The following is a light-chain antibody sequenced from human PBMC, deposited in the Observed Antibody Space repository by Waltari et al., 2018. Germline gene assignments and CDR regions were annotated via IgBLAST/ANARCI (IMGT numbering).Light chain of an antibody. CDR2: RNN. CDR1: SPNIGSNT. CDR3: AAWDDSLNGWV. V-gene: IGLV1-44*01. J-gene: IGLJ3*02. Sequence: QSVLTQPPSASGTPGQRVTISCSGSSPNIGSNTVNWYPHPPGTAPKHLIFRNNQRPSGVPDRLSGSKSGTSASLAISGLQAEDEADYYCAAWDDSLNGWVFGGGTKLTVL.